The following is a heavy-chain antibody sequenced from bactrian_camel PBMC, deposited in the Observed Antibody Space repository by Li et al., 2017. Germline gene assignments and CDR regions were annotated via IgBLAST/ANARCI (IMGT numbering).Heavy chain of an antibody. CDR1: GKPYS. Sequence: DVQLVESGGGSVQPGGSLKLSCVVSGKPYSLGWFRQVAGKEEREGVACLYIGADTTYNTYYSDSVKGRFAVSQDNAKNTVHLQMNSLEPEDTAMYYCAADRFGCLRGRTALDSTTAFAYWGQGTQVTVS. J-gene: IGHJ6*01. D-gene: IGHD3*01. V-gene: IGHV3S40*01. CDR2: LYIGADTT. CDR3: AADRFGCLRGRTALDSTTAFAY.